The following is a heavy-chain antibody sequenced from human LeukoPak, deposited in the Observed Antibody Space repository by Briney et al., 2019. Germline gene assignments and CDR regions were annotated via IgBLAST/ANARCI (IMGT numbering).Heavy chain of an antibody. V-gene: IGHV3-7*01. CDR2: IKPDGSGT. Sequence: GGSLRLSCAASGFTFSRYWMNWVRQAPGEGLEWVANIKPDGSGTFYVDSVKGRFTISRDNARNSLYLQMNSLRAEDTAVYYCARDTRGYSGYDIYYYYYYMDVWGKGTTVTVSS. J-gene: IGHJ6*03. D-gene: IGHD5-12*01. CDR1: GFTFSRYW. CDR3: ARDTRGYSGYDIYYYYYYMDV.